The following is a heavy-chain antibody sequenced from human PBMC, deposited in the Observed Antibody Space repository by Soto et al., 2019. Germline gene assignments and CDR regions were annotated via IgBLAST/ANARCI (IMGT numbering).Heavy chain of an antibody. CDR2: MKPSGGST. D-gene: IGHD6-6*01. J-gene: IGHJ3*02. V-gene: IGHV1-46*01. Sequence: GASVQVSFKSCVCTFTRYYMHWVRQPPGQGLDWMGIMKPSGGSTSYAQKFQGRVNMTRDTSTSTVYKEMSSLRSEDTAVYYGARGSKEPEYSSSSYWSGAFDIWGQGTMVTVSS. CDR1: VCTFTRYY. CDR3: ARGSKEPEYSSSSYWSGAFDI.